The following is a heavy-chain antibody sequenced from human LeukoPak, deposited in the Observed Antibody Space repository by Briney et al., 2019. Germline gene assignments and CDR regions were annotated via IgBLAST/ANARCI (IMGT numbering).Heavy chain of an antibody. J-gene: IGHJ4*02. Sequence: SETLSLTCTVSGGSISSGGYYWSWIRQHPEKGLEWIGYIYYSGSTYYNPSLKSRVTISVDTSKNQFSLKLSSVTAADTAVYYCARGERGSFDYWGQGTLVTVSS. V-gene: IGHV4-31*03. CDR3: ARGERGSFDY. D-gene: IGHD3-16*01. CDR1: GGSISSGGYY. CDR2: IYYSGST.